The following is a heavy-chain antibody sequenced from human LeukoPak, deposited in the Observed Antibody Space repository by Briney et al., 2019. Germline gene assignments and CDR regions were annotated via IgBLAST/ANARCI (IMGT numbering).Heavy chain of an antibody. CDR1: GFTFDDYT. CDR3: AKGDGSGSYVDY. CDR2: ISWDGGST. D-gene: IGHD3-10*01. J-gene: IGHJ4*02. Sequence: GGSLRLSCAASGFTFDDYTMHWVRQAPGKGLEWVSLISWDGGSTYYADSVKGRFTISRDNSKNSLYLQVNSLRTEDTALYYCAKGDGSGSYVDYWGQGTLVTVSS. V-gene: IGHV3-43*01.